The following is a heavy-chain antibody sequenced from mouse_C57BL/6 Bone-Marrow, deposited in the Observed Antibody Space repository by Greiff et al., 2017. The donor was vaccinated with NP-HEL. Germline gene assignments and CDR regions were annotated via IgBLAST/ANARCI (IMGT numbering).Heavy chain of an antibody. CDR1: GYTFTSYT. CDR2: INPSSGYT. D-gene: IGHD1-1*01. Sequence: QVQLQQSGAELARPGASVKMSCKASGYTFTSYTMHWVKQRPGQGLEWIGYINPSSGYTKYNQKFKDKATLPADKSSSTAYMQLSSLTSEDSAVYDCARSGYYGSSYFDYWGQGTTLTVSS. V-gene: IGHV1-4*01. CDR3: ARSGYYGSSYFDY. J-gene: IGHJ2*01.